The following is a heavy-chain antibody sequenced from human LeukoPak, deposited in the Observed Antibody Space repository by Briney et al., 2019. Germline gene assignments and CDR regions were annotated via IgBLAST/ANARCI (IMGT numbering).Heavy chain of an antibody. CDR1: GGSISSYY. V-gene: IGHV4-4*07. CDR2: IYTSGST. J-gene: IGHJ4*02. CDR3: ARTRPYYYGSGSRTYFDY. Sequence: PSETLSLTCTVSGGSISSYYWSWIRQPAGKGLEWIGRIYTSGSTNYNPSLKSRVTMSVDTSKNQFSLKLSSVTAADTAVYYCARTRPYYYGSGSRTYFDYWGQGTLVTVSS. D-gene: IGHD3-10*01.